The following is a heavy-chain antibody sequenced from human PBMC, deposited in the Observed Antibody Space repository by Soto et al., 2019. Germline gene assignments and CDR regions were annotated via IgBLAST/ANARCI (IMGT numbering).Heavy chain of an antibody. CDR2: IYHTGST. J-gene: IGHJ4*02. CDR1: GGSIINAGYS. CDR3: AREVRIGDYYVDS. Sequence: TLSLTSAVSGGSIINAGYSWHWNRQPPGKGLEWIGYIYHTGSTYYNPSLKSRVTISIDRSKNQFSLNLSSMTAADTAVYYCAREVRIGDYYVDSLGQGTPVT. V-gene: IGHV4-30-2*01. D-gene: IGHD4-17*01.